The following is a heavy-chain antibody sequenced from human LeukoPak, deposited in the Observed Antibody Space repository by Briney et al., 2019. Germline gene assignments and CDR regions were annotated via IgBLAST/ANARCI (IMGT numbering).Heavy chain of an antibody. CDR1: GGSISGYY. Sequence: PSETLSLTCTVSGGSISGYYWSWIRQPPGKGLEWIGEINHSGSTNYNPSLKSRVTISVDTSKNQFSLKLSSVTAADTAVYYCSISWFGELAYWGQGTLVTVSS. CDR2: INHSGST. V-gene: IGHV4-34*01. CDR3: SISWFGELAY. J-gene: IGHJ4*02. D-gene: IGHD3-10*01.